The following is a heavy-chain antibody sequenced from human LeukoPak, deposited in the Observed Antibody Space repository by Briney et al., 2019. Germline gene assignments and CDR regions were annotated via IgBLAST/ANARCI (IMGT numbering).Heavy chain of an antibody. CDR2: ISGSGGST. V-gene: IGHV3-23*01. J-gene: IGHJ4*02. D-gene: IGHD6-13*01. CDR1: GFTFSSYA. Sequence: GGSLRLSCAASGFTFSSYAMSWVRQAPGKGLEWVSVISGSGGSTYYADSVKGRFTISRDNSKNTLYLQMNSLRAEDTAVYYCAKSVGGVRSCFDYWGQGTLVTVSS. CDR3: AKSVGGVRSCFDY.